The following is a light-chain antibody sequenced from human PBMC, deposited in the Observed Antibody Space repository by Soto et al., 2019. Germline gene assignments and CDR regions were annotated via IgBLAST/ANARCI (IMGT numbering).Light chain of an antibody. J-gene: IGKJ4*01. V-gene: IGKV3-11*01. Sequence: EIVLTQSPSTLSLSLGERATISCRASQGVDSYFAWYQQKPGQAPRLLIYDAFSMASGVPARFSGSGSGTDFTLTISSLQPEDFAVYFCQQRSSWPLTFGGGTKVEIK. CDR3: QQRSSWPLT. CDR1: QGVDSY. CDR2: DAF.